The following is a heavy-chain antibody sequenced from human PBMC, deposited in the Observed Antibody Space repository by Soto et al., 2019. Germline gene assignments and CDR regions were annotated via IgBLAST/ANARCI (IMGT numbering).Heavy chain of an antibody. CDR2: MYYSGST. J-gene: IGHJ1*01. D-gene: IGHD3-22*01. CDR1: GGSIISNYW. Sequence: SETLSLTCAVSGGSIISNYWWAWIRQSPGEGLVWIGSMYYSGSTYYNPSLKSRVTISVDTSKNQFSLKLTSVTAADTAVYYCANTLRGHYYLLQHWGQGTLVTVAS. V-gene: IGHV4-39*01. CDR3: ANTLRGHYYLLQH.